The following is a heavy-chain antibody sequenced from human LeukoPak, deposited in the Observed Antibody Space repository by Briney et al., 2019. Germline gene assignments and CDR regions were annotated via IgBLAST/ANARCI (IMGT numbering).Heavy chain of an antibody. V-gene: IGHV3-7*01. Sequence: PGGSLRLSCVASGFTFRSNGMSWVRQAPGKGLEWVANIKQDGSEKYYVDSVKGRFTISRDNAKNSLYLQMNSLRAEDTAVYYCARPKESNYYDSSGYYYFMHWGQGTLVTVSS. CDR1: GFTFRSNG. J-gene: IGHJ4*02. CDR3: ARPKESNYYDSSGYYYFMH. CDR2: IKQDGSEK. D-gene: IGHD3-22*01.